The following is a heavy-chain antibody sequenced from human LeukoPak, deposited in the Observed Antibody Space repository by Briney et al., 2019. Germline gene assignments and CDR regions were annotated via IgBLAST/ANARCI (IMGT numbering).Heavy chain of an antibody. CDR2: VSAYNGNT. V-gene: IGHV1-18*01. J-gene: IGHJ4*02. Sequence: ASVKVSCKASGYTFTSTGICWVRQAPGQGLEWMGWVSAYNGNTNYAQKLQGRVTMTTDTSTSTAYMELRSLRSDDTAVYYCARDQEAYYYDSSGSIRGYYFDYWGQGTLVTVSS. D-gene: IGHD3-22*01. CDR3: ARDQEAYYYDSSGSIRGYYFDY. CDR1: GYTFTSTG.